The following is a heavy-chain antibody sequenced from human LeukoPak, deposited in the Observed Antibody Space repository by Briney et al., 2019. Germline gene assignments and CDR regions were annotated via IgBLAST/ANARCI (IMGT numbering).Heavy chain of an antibody. CDR3: ARAVGIVVVVVATLDY. CDR2: INHSGGST. Sequence: ASVKVSCKSSGYTFTNNYMHWVGQAPGQGLEWMGIINHSGGSTNYAQKFQGRVTMTRDTSTSTVYMGLSSLRSEDTAVYYCARAVGIVVVVVATLDYWGQGTLVTVSS. V-gene: IGHV1-46*01. J-gene: IGHJ4*02. CDR1: GYTFTNNY. D-gene: IGHD2-15*01.